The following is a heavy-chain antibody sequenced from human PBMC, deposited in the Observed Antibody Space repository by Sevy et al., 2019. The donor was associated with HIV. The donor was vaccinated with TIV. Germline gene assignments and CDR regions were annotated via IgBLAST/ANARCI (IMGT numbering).Heavy chain of an antibody. Sequence: GGSLRLSCAASGFTFSSYSMNWVRQAPGKGLEWVSYISSSSSTIYYADSVKGRFTISRDNAKNSLYLQMNCLRDEDTAVYYCARGSSSSSYYYGMDVWGQGTTVTVSS. J-gene: IGHJ6*02. D-gene: IGHD6-13*01. CDR2: ISSSSSTI. CDR1: GFTFSSYS. CDR3: ARGSSSSSYYYGMDV. V-gene: IGHV3-48*02.